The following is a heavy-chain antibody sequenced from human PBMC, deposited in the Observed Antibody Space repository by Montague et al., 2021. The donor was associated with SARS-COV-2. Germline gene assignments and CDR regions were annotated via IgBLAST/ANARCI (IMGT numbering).Heavy chain of an antibody. J-gene: IGHJ6*02. CDR2: IDYSGST. V-gene: IGHV4-59*12. D-gene: IGHD3-10*01. Sequence: SETLSLTCTVSGGSISSYYWSWIRQPPGKGLEWIGYIDYSGSTNYNPSLKSRVTISVDKSKNQFSLKLSSVTAADTAVYYCARVHPLWFGELLLDYYYYYGMDVWGQGTTVTVSS. CDR1: GGSISSYY. CDR3: ARVHPLWFGELLLDYYYYYGMDV.